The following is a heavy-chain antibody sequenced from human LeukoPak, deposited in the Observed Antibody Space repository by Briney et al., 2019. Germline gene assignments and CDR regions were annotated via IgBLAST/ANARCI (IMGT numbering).Heavy chain of an antibody. D-gene: IGHD3-10*01. V-gene: IGHV3-23*01. CDR3: AKASILWFGELGYFDY. Sequence: GGSLRLSCAASGFTFSSYAMSWVRQAPGKGLEWVSAISGSGGSTYYADSVKGRFTISRDNSKNTLYLQMNSLRAEDTAVYYCAKASILWFGELGYFDYWGQGTLVTVSS. J-gene: IGHJ4*02. CDR2: ISGSGGST. CDR1: GFTFSSYA.